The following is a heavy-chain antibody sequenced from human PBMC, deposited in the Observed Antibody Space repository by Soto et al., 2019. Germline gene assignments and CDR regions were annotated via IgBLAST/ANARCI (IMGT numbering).Heavy chain of an antibody. CDR1: GDSISGYY. D-gene: IGHD4-4*01. J-gene: IGHJ4*02. Sequence: PSETLSLTCTVSGDSISGYYWSWIRQPPGKGLEWIGYMYDSGISNYNPSLKSRVTFSVDTSMNQFSLKLDSVTAADTAVYYCARESNDAYKVEYWGQGTLVPVSS. CDR2: MYDSGIS. CDR3: ARESNDAYKVEY. V-gene: IGHV4-59*12.